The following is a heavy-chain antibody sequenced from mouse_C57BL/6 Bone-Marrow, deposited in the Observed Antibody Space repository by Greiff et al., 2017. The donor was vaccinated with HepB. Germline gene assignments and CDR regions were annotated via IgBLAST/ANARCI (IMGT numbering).Heavy chain of an antibody. J-gene: IGHJ1*03. CDR3: AWVATVVEGYFDV. Sequence: VQLQQSGAELVKPGASVKMSCKASGYTFTSYWITWVKQRPGQGLEWIGDIYPGSGSTNYNEKFKSKATLTVDTSSSTAYLQLSSLTSEDSAVYYCAWVATVVEGYFDVWGTGTTVTVSS. CDR1: GYTFTSYW. CDR2: IYPGSGST. D-gene: IGHD1-1*01. V-gene: IGHV1-55*01.